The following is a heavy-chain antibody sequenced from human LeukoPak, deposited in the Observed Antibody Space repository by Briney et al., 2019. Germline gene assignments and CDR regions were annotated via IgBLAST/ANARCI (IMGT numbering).Heavy chain of an antibody. Sequence: GGSLRLSCAASGLTFSNYPMSWVRQAPGKGLEWVAVIPYDGSNKYYADSMKGRFTISRDNAETTLHLQMNNLSAEDTAVYYCARASNRNSINFDYWGQGALVTVSS. CDR1: GLTFSNYP. V-gene: IGHV3-30*03. CDR3: ARASNRNSINFDY. CDR2: IPYDGSNK. D-gene: IGHD1-7*01. J-gene: IGHJ4*02.